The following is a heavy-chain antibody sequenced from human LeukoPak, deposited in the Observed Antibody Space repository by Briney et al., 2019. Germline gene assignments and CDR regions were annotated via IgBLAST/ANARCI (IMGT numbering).Heavy chain of an antibody. V-gene: IGHV4-59*08. Sequence: SETLSLTCTVSGGSISSYFWSWIRQPPGKGLEWIGYISDSGSTDYNASLRSRVTMSVDTSKNQFSLNLSSVTAADTAVYYCARHERMTTYDYWGQGTLVTVSS. CDR2: ISDSGST. CDR1: GGSISSYF. D-gene: IGHD4-11*01. CDR3: ARHERMTTYDY. J-gene: IGHJ4*02.